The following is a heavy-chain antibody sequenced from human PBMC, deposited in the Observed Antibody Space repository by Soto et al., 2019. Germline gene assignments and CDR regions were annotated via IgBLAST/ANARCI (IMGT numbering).Heavy chain of an antibody. CDR1: GGSIGSYNYH. D-gene: IGHD4-17*01. Sequence: SETLCITCTFSGGSIGSYNYHWTWIRQSPGKGPEWIGSGTTYYNPSLRSRVTISVDTSKNQFFLRVSSVTAADTAVYYCTTYGGDTGRFDYWGQGILVTVSS. V-gene: IGHV4-39*01. CDR3: TTYGGDTGRFDY. J-gene: IGHJ4*02. CDR2: SGTT.